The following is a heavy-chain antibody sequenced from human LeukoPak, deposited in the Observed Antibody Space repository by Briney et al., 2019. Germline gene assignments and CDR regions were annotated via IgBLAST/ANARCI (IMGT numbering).Heavy chain of an antibody. CDR1: GFTYRTYW. J-gene: IGHJ4*02. CDR2: INQDGNEK. CDR3: ARDQWSEAGNYDFWSGYYGD. D-gene: IGHD3-3*01. V-gene: IGHV3-7*03. Sequence: GGSLRLSCVASGFTYRTYWMDWVRQAPGKGLEWVANINQDGNEKYHVDSVKGRFTISRDNAKNSLYLQMNSLRAEDTAVYYCARDQWSEAGNYDFWSGYYGDWGQGTLVTVSS.